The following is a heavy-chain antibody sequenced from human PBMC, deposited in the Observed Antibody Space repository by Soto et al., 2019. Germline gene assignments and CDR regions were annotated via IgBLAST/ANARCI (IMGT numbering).Heavy chain of an antibody. V-gene: IGHV1-69*01. CDR3: ASGASRWYPYLFDS. CDR1: EGTFNSYA. J-gene: IGHJ4*02. CDR2: IIPYYNTL. Sequence: QAQVVQSGAEVRKPGSSVKLSCKASEGTFNSYAIAWVRQAPGQGLEWMGGIIPYYNTLNYAQKFQDRVTITADDATNTVYMELSSLRSDDTAVYFCASGASRWYPYLFDSWAQGTLVTVSS. D-gene: IGHD6-13*01.